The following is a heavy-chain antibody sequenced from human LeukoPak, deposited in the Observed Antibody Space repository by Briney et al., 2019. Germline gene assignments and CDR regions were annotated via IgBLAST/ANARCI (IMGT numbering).Heavy chain of an antibody. Sequence: SVKASCKASGFTFTSSAMQWVRQARGQRLEWIGWIVVGSGNTNYAQKFQERVTITRDMSTSTAYMELSSLRSEDTAVYYCAATTMVVMGGVYYGMDVWGQGTTVTVSS. CDR3: AATTMVVMGGVYYGMDV. D-gene: IGHD4-23*01. J-gene: IGHJ6*02. V-gene: IGHV1-58*02. CDR2: IVVGSGNT. CDR1: GFTFTSSA.